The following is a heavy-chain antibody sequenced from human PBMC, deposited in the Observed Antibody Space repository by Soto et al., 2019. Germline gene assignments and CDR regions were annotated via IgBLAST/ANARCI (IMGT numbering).Heavy chain of an antibody. Sequence: RASVKVSCAASGLSVSSSDMSWVRQASGKGLEWVSVIYSGGSTHDADSVKGRFTISRDNSKNTVHLQMNSLRVDDTAVYFCSTSSRNEYHFAMDAWGQGTTVTVSS. V-gene: IGHV3-53*01. CDR1: GLSVSSSD. D-gene: IGHD6-6*01. CDR3: STSSRNEYHFAMDA. J-gene: IGHJ6*02. CDR2: IYSGGST.